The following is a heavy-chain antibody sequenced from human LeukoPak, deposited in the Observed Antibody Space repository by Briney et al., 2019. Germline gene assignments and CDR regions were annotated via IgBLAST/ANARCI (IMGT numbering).Heavy chain of an antibody. Sequence: SETLSLTCNVTGDSISSDYWSWIRQSPGKGLEWIGFIFHSGTTDYNPALQSRVAISIDKSKNQFSLKMTSVTAADTAVYYCARTRPQDYSTSYMDVWGEGTTVTVSS. D-gene: IGHD4-11*01. CDR3: ARTRPQDYSTSYMDV. V-gene: IGHV4-59*08. CDR2: IFHSGTT. J-gene: IGHJ6*04. CDR1: GDSISSDY.